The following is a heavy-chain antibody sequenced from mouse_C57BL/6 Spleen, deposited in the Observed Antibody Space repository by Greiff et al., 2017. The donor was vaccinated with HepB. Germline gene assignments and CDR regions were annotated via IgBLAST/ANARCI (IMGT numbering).Heavy chain of an antibody. Sequence: VQLQQPGTELVKPGASVKLSCKASGYTFTSYWMHWVKQRPGQGLEWIGNINPSNGGTNYNEKFKSKATLTADKSSSTVYMELSRLTSEDSAVYFCARHEDPTYYYGSSPLDYWGQGTTLTVSS. CDR1: GYTFTSYW. CDR3: ARHEDPTYYYGSSPLDY. CDR2: INPSNGGT. V-gene: IGHV1-53*01. J-gene: IGHJ2*01. D-gene: IGHD1-1*01.